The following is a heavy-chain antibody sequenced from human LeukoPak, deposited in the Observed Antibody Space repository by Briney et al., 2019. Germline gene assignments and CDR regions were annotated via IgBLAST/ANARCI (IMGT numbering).Heavy chain of an antibody. J-gene: IGHJ4*01. D-gene: IGHD5-18*01. CDR1: GYTFTGYY. Sequence: ASVKVSCKASGYTFTGYYMHWVRQAPGQGLEWMGWINPNSGGTNYAQKFQGRVTMTRDTSISTAYMELSRLRSDVTAVYYCARAPGAMEVADFDYWGQGTLVTVSS. CDR2: INPNSGGT. V-gene: IGHV1-2*02. CDR3: ARAPGAMEVADFDY.